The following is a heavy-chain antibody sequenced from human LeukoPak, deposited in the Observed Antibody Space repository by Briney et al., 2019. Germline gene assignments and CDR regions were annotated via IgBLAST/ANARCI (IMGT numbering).Heavy chain of an antibody. V-gene: IGHV1-8*03. Sequence: ASVKVSCKASGYTFTSYDINWVRQATGQGLEWMGWMNPNSGNTGYAQKFQGRVTITRNTSISTAYMELSSLRSEDTAVYYCARGRYPGNWFDPWGQGTLVTVSS. CDR3: ARGRYPGNWFDP. D-gene: IGHD1-26*01. J-gene: IGHJ5*02. CDR2: MNPNSGNT. CDR1: GYTFTSYD.